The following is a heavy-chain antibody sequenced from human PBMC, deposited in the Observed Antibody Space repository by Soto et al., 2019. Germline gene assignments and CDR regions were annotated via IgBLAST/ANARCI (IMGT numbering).Heavy chain of an antibody. Sequence: QVQLVESGGGVVEPGRSLRLSCAASGFTFSNFGMHWGRQAPGEGLEWVAAISADGSDKYFSDSVKGRFTISRDNSKNTLFLQMNSLRVEDTAVYYCTKGSEVARQELDYWGQGTLVTVSS. V-gene: IGHV3-30*18. J-gene: IGHJ4*02. CDR3: TKGSEVARQELDY. CDR1: GFTFSNFG. D-gene: IGHD3-3*01. CDR2: ISADGSDK.